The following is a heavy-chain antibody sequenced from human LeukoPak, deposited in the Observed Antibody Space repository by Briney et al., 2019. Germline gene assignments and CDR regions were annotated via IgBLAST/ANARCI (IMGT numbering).Heavy chain of an antibody. CDR1: GGSISSYY. CDR2: IYTSGST. CDR3: AREPKYYDILTGYLNWFDP. D-gene: IGHD3-9*01. Sequence: PSETLSLTCTVSGGSISSYYWSWIRQPAGKGLEWIGRIYTSGSTNYNPSLKSRVTMPVDTSKNQFSLKLSSVTAADTAVYYCAREPKYYDILTGYLNWFDPWGQGTLVTVSS. J-gene: IGHJ5*02. V-gene: IGHV4-4*07.